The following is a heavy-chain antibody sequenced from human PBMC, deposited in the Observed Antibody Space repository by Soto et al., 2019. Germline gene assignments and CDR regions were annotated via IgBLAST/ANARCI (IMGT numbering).Heavy chain of an antibody. CDR2: ISGSGGTM. J-gene: IGHJ4*02. V-gene: IGHV3-23*01. CDR1: GFTFSSYA. CDR3: APQGVGATGYVY. D-gene: IGHD1-26*01. Sequence: GGSLRLSCAASGFTFSSYAMSWVRQAPGKGLEWVSDISGSGGTMYYADSVKGRFTVSRDTAKNTLHLQMNSLRAEDTAVYYCAPQGVGATGYVYWGQGTLVTVSS.